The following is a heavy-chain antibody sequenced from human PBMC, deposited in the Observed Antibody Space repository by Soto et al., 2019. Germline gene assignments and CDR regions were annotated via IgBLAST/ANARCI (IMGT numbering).Heavy chain of an antibody. CDR3: ARGRGSSWKYYYYYYGMDV. CDR1: GYTFTGYY. V-gene: IGHV1-2*04. J-gene: IGHJ6*02. Sequence: ASVKVSCKASGYTFTGYYMHWVRPAPGQGLEWMGWINPNSGGTNFAQKFQGWVTMTRDTSISTAYMELSRLRSDDTAVYYCARGRGSSWKYYYYYYGMDVWGQGTTVTVSS. D-gene: IGHD6-13*01. CDR2: INPNSGGT.